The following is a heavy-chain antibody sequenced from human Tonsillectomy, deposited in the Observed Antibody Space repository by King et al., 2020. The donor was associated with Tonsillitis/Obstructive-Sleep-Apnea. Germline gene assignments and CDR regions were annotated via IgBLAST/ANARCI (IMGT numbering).Heavy chain of an antibody. CDR1: GGSISGYY. D-gene: IGHD6-6*01. V-gene: IGHV4-59*01. CDR3: ARHEARPDAMDV. J-gene: IGHJ6*02. CDR2: IYYSGGT. Sequence: QLQESGPGLVKPSETLSLTCTVSGGSISGYYWSWIRQPPGKGLEWIAYIYYSGGTNYNPSLKSRVTISVDTSKNRVSLRLSSVTAADTAVCYCARHEARPDAMDVWGQGTTVTVSS.